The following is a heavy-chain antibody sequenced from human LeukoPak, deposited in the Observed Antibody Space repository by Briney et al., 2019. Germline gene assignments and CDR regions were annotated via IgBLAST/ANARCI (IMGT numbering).Heavy chain of an antibody. D-gene: IGHD5-18*01. J-gene: IGHJ3*02. Sequence: KSSETLSLTCTVSGGSISSGGYYWSWIRQHPGKGLEWIGYIYYSGSTYYNPSLKSRVTISVDTSKNQFSLKLSSVTAADTAVYYCARDSLSPQGDKADAFDIWGQGTMVTVSS. CDR1: GGSISSGGYY. CDR2: IYYSGST. V-gene: IGHV4-31*03. CDR3: ARDSLSPQGDKADAFDI.